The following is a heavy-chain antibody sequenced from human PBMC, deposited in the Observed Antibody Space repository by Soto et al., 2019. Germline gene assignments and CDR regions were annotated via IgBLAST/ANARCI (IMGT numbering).Heavy chain of an antibody. V-gene: IGHV6-1*01. CDR3: ARDRSCGGDCYNYDAFDI. D-gene: IGHD2-21*02. J-gene: IGHJ3*02. Sequence: SQTLSLTCAISGDSVSSNSAAWNWIRQSPSRGLEWLGRTYYRSKWYNDYAVSVKSRITINPDTSKNQYSLQLTSVTPEETAVYYCARDRSCGGDCYNYDAFDIWGQGTMVTVSS. CDR2: TYYRSKWYN. CDR1: GDSVSSNSAA.